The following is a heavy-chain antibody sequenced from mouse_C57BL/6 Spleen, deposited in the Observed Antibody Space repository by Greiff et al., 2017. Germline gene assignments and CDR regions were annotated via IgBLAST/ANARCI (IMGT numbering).Heavy chain of an antibody. V-gene: IGHV1-53*01. CDR2: INPSNVGT. Sequence: QVQLKQPGTELVKPGASVKLSCKASGYTFTSYWMHWVKQRPGQGLEWIGNINPSNVGTNYNEKFKSKATLTVDKSSSTAYMQLRSLKSEDSAVFYCASAEDRVVGDYWGQGTTLTVSS. CDR3: ASAEDRVVGDY. D-gene: IGHD1-1*01. J-gene: IGHJ2*01. CDR1: GYTFTSYW.